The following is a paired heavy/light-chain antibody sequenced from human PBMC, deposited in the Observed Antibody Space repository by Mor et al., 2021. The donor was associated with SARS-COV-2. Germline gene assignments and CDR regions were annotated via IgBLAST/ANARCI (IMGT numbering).Light chain of an antibody. CDR3: QKYNSALFT. Sequence: DIQMTQSPSSLSASVGDRVTITCRASQGISNYLAWYQQKPGKVPKLLIYAASTLQSGVPSRFSGSGSGTDFTLTISSLQPEDVATYYCQKYNSALFTFGPGTKVDIK. CDR2: AAS. V-gene: IGKV1-27*01. J-gene: IGKJ3*01. CDR1: QGISNY.
Heavy chain of an antibody. V-gene: IGHV3-23*01. J-gene: IGHJ6*02. D-gene: IGHD3-9*01. Sequence: EVQLLESGGGLVQPGGSLRLSCAASGFTFSSYAMSWVRQAPGKGLEWVSAISGSGGSTYYADSVKGRFTISRDNSKNTLYLQMNSLRAEDTAVYYCAKLGTRTIFWRVGYYGMDVWGQGTTVTVSS. CDR2: ISGSGGST. CDR3: AKLGTRTIFWRVGYYGMDV. CDR1: GFTFSSYA.